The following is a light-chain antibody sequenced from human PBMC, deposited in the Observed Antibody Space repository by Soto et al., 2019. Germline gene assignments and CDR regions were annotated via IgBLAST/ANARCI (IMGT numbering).Light chain of an antibody. CDR1: QYINTR. V-gene: IGKV3-11*01. Sequence: EIVLTQSPATLSSFPGDRVTLSCRASQYINTRLAWYQHRPGQAPRLLIYRTSIRAAGIPARFSASGSGTDFTLTISDVQPEDFALYYCHQRQSWSRTFGQGTKVDI. J-gene: IGKJ1*01. CDR3: HQRQSWSRT. CDR2: RTS.